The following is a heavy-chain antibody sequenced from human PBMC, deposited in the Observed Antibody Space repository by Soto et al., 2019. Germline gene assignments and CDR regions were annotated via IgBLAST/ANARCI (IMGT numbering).Heavy chain of an antibody. V-gene: IGHV3-53*01. CDR3: AAMTTVTTTYYYYGMDV. D-gene: IGHD4-17*01. Sequence: PGGSLRLSCAASGFIVSSNYMSWVRQTPGKGLEWVSLIYSGGPTYYADSVKGRFTISRDNSKNTLYLQMNSLRAEDTAVYYCAAMTTVTTTYYYYGMDVWGQGPTVTV. CDR2: IYSGGPT. CDR1: GFIVSSNY. J-gene: IGHJ6*02.